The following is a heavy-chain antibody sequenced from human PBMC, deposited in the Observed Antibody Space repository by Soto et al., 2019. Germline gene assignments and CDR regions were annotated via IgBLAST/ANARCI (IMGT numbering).Heavy chain of an antibody. Sequence: SETLSLTCTVSGDSIPSGTYYWRWIRQPPGKGLEWIGEINHSGSTNYNPSLKSRVTISVDTSKNQFSLKLSSVTAADTAVYYCARSYLANRWLRFGYYFDYWGQGTLVTVSS. CDR1: GDSIPSGTYY. D-gene: IGHD5-12*01. CDR2: INHSGST. J-gene: IGHJ4*02. V-gene: IGHV4-39*07. CDR3: ARSYLANRWLRFGYYFDY.